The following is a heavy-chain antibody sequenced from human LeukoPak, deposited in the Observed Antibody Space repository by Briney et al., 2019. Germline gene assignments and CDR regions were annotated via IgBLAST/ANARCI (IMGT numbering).Heavy chain of an antibody. CDR1: AITFSTYA. CDR2: ISGGAGST. J-gene: IGHJ5*02. D-gene: IGHD3-22*01. CDR3: AIDLGDYSNSRGYPQDP. Sequence: PGGSLRLSCAASAITFSTYAMSWARQAPGKGLECVSVISGGAGSTYYADSVKGRFTISRDNSKNTLYLQMNSLRAEDTAVYYCAIDLGDYSNSRGYPQDPWGQGTLVTVSS. V-gene: IGHV3-23*01.